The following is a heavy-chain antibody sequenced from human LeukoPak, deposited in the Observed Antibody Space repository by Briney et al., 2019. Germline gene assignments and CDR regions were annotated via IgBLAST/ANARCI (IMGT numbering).Heavy chain of an antibody. V-gene: IGHV4-31*03. J-gene: IGHJ3*02. CDR1: GGSISSGGYY. CDR2: IYYSGST. Sequence: SQTPSLTCTVSGGSISSGGYYWSWIRQHPGKGLEWIGYIYYSGSTYYNPSLKSRVTISVDTSKNQFSLKLSSVTAADTAVYYCARDSADCSGGSCYNIRGAFDIWGQGTMVTVPS. D-gene: IGHD2-15*01. CDR3: ARDSADCSGGSCYNIRGAFDI.